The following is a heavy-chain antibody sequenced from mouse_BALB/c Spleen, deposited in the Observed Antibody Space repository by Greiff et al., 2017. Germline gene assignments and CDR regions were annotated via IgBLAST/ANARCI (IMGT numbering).Heavy chain of an antibody. CDR1: GYSITSGYY. J-gene: IGHJ4*01. V-gene: IGHV3-6*02. CDR3: ATYEGAMDY. Sequence: EVKLMESGPGLVKPSQSLSLTCSVTGYSITSGYYWNWIRQFPGNKLEWMGYISYDGSNNYNPSLKNRISITRDTSKNQFFLKLNSVTTEDTATYYCATYEGAMDYWGQGTSVTVSS. CDR2: ISYDGSN. D-gene: IGHD2-3*01.